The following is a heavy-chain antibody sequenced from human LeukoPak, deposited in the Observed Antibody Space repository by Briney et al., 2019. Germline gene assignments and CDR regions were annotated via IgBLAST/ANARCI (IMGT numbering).Heavy chain of an antibody. Sequence: GASVKVSCKASGYTFTSYYMHWVRQAPGQGLEWMGIINPSGGSTSYAQKLQGRVTMTTDTSTSTAYMELRSLRSDDTAVYYCARDSYGDYGDYWGQGTLVTVSS. J-gene: IGHJ4*02. CDR2: INPSGGST. CDR3: ARDSYGDYGDY. CDR1: GYTFTSYY. D-gene: IGHD4-17*01. V-gene: IGHV1-46*01.